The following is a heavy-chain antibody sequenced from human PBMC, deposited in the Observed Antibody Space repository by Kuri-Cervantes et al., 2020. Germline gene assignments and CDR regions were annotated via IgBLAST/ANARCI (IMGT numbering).Heavy chain of an antibody. J-gene: IGHJ5*02. D-gene: IGHD3-10*01. CDR1: GDSVSSNSAA. V-gene: IGHV6-1*01. Sequence: SETLSLTCAISGDSVSSNSAAWNWIRQSPSRGLEWLGRTYYRSKWYNDYAVSVKSRITINPDTSKNQFSLQLNSVTPEDTAVYYCARNVLLWFGNWFDPWGQGTLVTVSS. CDR3: ARNVLLWFGNWFDP. CDR2: TYYRSKWYN.